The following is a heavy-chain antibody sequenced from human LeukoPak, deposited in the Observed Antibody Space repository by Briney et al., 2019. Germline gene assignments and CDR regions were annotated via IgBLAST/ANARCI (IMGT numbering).Heavy chain of an antibody. CDR1: GYSISSGYY. CDR3: ARGNWTGNNWFDP. Sequence: SETLSLTCTVSGYSISSGYYWGWIRQPPGKGLEWIGSIYHSGSTYYNPSLKSRVTISVDTSKNQFSLKLSSVTAADTAVYYCARGNWTGNNWFDPWGQGTLVTVSS. J-gene: IGHJ5*02. V-gene: IGHV4-38-2*02. D-gene: IGHD1-1*01. CDR2: IYHSGST.